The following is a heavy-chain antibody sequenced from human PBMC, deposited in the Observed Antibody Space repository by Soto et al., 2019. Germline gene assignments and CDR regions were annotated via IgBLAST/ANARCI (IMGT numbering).Heavy chain of an antibody. D-gene: IGHD6-6*01. J-gene: IGHJ6*02. V-gene: IGHV1-18*01. CDR1: GYTFTSYG. CDR2: ISAYNGNT. Sequence: QVQLVPSGAAVKKPGASVKVSCKASGYTFTSYGISWVRQAPGQGLEWMGWISAYNGNTNYAQMLQGRVTMTTDTSTSTADMELRSLRDDDTAVYYCARNGRGSSSSRPYYYYDGMDVWGQGTTVTVSS. CDR3: ARNGRGSSSSRPYYYYDGMDV.